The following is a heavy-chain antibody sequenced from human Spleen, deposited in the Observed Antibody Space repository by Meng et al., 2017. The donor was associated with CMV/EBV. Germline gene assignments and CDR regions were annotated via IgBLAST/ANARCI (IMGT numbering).Heavy chain of an antibody. V-gene: IGHV6-1*01. CDR3: ARDYYDSGAYYYTEEYYHGLDV. CDR2: TYYRSKWYD. CDR1: GDSVSSNSAA. J-gene: IGHJ6*02. Sequence: SETLSLTCAFSGDSVSSNSAAWNWIRQSPSRGLEWLGRTYYRSKWYDDYAMAVKSRITINPDTSKNQFSLQLNSVTPEDTAVYYCARDYYDSGAYYYTEEYYHGLDVWGQGTTVTVSS. D-gene: IGHD3-22*01.